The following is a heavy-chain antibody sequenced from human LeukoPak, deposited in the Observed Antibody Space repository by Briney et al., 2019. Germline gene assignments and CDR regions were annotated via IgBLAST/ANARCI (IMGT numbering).Heavy chain of an antibody. D-gene: IGHD6-6*01. Sequence: SEALSLTCTVSGGSISSSSYYWGWIRQPPGKGLEWIGSIYHSGSTYYKPSLKSRVTISVDTSKNQFSLKLSSVTAADTAVYYCATSLTRVSTFDYWGQGTLVTVSS. V-gene: IGHV4-39*01. CDR3: ATSLTRVSTFDY. J-gene: IGHJ4*02. CDR1: GGSISSSSYY. CDR2: IYHSGST.